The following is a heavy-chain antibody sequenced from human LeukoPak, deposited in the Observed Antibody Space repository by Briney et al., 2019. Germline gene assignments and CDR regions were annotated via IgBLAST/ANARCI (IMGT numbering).Heavy chain of an antibody. D-gene: IGHD2-15*01. J-gene: IGHJ4*02. CDR3: ARLVVAATLGDY. CDR2: IYYSGST. Sequence: SETLSLTCTVSGGSISSSSYYWGWIRQPPGKGLEWIGSIYYSGSTYYNPSLKSRFTISVDTSKNQFSLKLSSVTAADTAVYYCARLVVAATLGDYWGQGTLVTVSS. CDR1: GGSISSSSYY. V-gene: IGHV4-39*01.